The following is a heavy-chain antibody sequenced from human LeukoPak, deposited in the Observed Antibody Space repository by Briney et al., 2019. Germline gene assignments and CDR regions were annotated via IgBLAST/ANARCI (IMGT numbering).Heavy chain of an antibody. Sequence: QPGGSLRLSCAASGFTFSTYWMHWVRQAPGKGLVWVSLINSGGDDTRYADSVKGRFTISRDNAKNTLYLQMNSLRAEGTAVYYCARRIGYSSGHSAVYYFDYWGQGTLVTVSS. J-gene: IGHJ4*02. D-gene: IGHD6-19*01. CDR1: GFTFSTYW. CDR2: INSGGDDT. V-gene: IGHV3-74*01. CDR3: ARRIGYSSGHSAVYYFDY.